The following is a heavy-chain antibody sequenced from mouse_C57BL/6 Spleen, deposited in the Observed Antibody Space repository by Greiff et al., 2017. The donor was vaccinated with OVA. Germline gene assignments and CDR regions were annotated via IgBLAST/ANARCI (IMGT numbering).Heavy chain of an antibody. CDR3: ARKAVVATPSYAMDY. CDR2: IYPGDGDT. V-gene: IGHV1-82*01. J-gene: IGHJ4*01. D-gene: IGHD1-1*01. CDR1: GYAFSSSW. Sequence: QVQLQQSGPELVKPGASVKISCKASGYAFSSSWMNWVKQRPGKGLEWIGRIYPGDGDTNYNGKFKGKATLTADKSSSTAYMQLSSLTSEDSAVYFCARKAVVATPSYAMDYWGQGTSVTVSS.